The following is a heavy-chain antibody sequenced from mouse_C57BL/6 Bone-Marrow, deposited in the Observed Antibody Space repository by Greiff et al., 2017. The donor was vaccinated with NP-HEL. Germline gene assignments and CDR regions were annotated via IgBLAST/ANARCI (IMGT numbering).Heavy chain of an antibody. J-gene: IGHJ2*01. V-gene: IGHV2-2*01. Sequence: VKLMESGPGLVQPSQSLSITCTVSGFSLTSYGVHWVRQSPGKGLEWLGVIWSGGSTDYNADFISRLSISKDNSKSQVFFKMNSLQADDTAIYYCARTHGNFYFDYWGQGTTLTVSS. CDR2: IWSGGST. D-gene: IGHD2-1*01. CDR1: GFSLTSYG. CDR3: ARTHGNFYFDY.